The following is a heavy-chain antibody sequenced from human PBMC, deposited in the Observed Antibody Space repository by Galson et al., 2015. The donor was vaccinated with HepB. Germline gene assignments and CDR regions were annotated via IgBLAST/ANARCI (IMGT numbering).Heavy chain of an antibody. CDR3: ARDGRDSDYFDY. J-gene: IGHJ4*02. CDR2: ISSSSSYI. D-gene: IGHD3-10*01. CDR1: GFTFSSYS. V-gene: IGHV3-21*01. Sequence: SLRLSCAASGFTFSSYSMNWVRQAPGKGLEWVSSISSSSSYIYYADSVKGRFTISRDNAKNSLYLRMNSLRAEDTAVYYCARDGRDSDYFDYWGQGTLVTVSS.